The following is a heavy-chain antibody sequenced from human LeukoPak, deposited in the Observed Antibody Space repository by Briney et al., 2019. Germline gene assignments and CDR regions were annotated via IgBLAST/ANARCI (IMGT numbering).Heavy chain of an antibody. CDR1: GFTFSSYW. CDR2: INSDGSST. CDR3: AKEIGVYYYMDV. J-gene: IGHJ6*03. Sequence: GGSLRLSCAASGFTFSSYWMHWVRQAPGKGLVWVSRINSDGSSTSYADSVKGRFTISRDNAKNTLYLQMNSLRAEDTAVYYCAKEIGVYYYMDVWGKGTTVTVSS. V-gene: IGHV3-74*01. D-gene: IGHD2-8*01.